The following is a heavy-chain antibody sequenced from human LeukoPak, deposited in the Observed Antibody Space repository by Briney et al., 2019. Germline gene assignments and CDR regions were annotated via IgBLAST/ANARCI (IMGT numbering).Heavy chain of an antibody. J-gene: IGHJ4*01. D-gene: IGHD6-13*01. Sequence: GGSLRLSCAASGFTFSSYGVHWVRQAPGKGLEWVAFIQYDGRNTYYADSVKGRFTISRDNSKNMLYLQMNSLRAEDTAVYYCAKDESSWYPGYFDYWGHGTPVTVSS. CDR2: IQYDGRNT. CDR3: AKDESSWYPGYFDY. V-gene: IGHV3-30*02. CDR1: GFTFSSYG.